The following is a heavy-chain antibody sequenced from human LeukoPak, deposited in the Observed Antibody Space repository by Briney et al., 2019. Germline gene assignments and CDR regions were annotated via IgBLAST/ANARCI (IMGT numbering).Heavy chain of an antibody. J-gene: IGHJ4*02. V-gene: IGHV4-34*01. CDR2: INHSGST. CDR1: GVSFSGYY. D-gene: IGHD6-13*01. Sequence: PSETLSLSCAVYGVSFSGYYWSWIRQPPGKGLEWIGEINHSGSTNYNPSLKSRVTISVDTSKNQFSLKLSSVTAADTAVYYCARLAAAGKGDYWGQGTLVTVSS. CDR3: ARLAAAGKGDY.